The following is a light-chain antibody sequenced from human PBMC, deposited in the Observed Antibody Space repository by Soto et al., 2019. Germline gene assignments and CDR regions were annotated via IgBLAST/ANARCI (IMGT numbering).Light chain of an antibody. J-gene: IGKJ1*01. CDR3: QQYNSYWP. Sequence: DIQMTQSPSTLSASVGDRVTITCRASQSISSWLAWYQQKPGKAPKLLIYKASSLEGGVPSRFSGSGSGTEFTLAISSLQPDDFGSYDCQQYNSYWPFGQGTKVEIK. V-gene: IGKV1-5*03. CDR1: QSISSW. CDR2: KAS.